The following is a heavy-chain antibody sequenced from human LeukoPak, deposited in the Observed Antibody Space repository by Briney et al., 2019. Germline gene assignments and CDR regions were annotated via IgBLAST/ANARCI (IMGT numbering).Heavy chain of an antibody. CDR1: GGSISSGGYY. CDR2: IYHSGST. D-gene: IGHD5-18*01. Sequence: SETLSLTCTVSGGSISSGGYYWSWIRQHTGKGLEWIGYIYHSGSTYYNPSLKSRVTISVDTSKNQFSLKLSSVTAADTAVYYCARDTAMVNAHYFDYWGQGTLVTVSS. CDR3: ARDTAMVNAHYFDY. J-gene: IGHJ4*02. V-gene: IGHV4-31*02.